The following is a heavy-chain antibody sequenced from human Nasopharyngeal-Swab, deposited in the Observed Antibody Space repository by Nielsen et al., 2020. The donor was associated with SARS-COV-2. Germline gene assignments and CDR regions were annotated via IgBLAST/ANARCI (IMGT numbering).Heavy chain of an antibody. CDR3: ARDGQSRTNWFDP. CDR1: GYSFRTYG. V-gene: IGHV3-48*04. CDR2: ISGSGDISGSGGST. J-gene: IGHJ5*02. Sequence: GGSLRLSCVASGYSFRTYGMSWVRQAPGKGLEWVAAISGSGDISGSGGSTYYADSVKGRFTISRDNAKNSLYLQMNSLRAEDTAVYYCARDGQSRTNWFDPWGQGTVVTVSS. D-gene: IGHD2-8*01.